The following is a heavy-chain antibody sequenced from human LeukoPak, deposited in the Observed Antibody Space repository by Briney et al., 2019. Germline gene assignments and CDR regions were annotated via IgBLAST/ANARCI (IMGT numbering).Heavy chain of an antibody. V-gene: IGHV1-2*02. D-gene: IGHD2-8*01. CDR2: INPNSGGT. Sequence: ASVKFSCKASGYTFTGYYMHWVRQAPGQGLEWMGWINPNSGGTNYAQKFQGRVTMTRDTSISTAYMELSRLRSDDTAVYYCARAHDIVLMVYAIWGQGTLVTVSS. CDR3: ARAHDIVLMVYAI. CDR1: GYTFTGYY. J-gene: IGHJ4*02.